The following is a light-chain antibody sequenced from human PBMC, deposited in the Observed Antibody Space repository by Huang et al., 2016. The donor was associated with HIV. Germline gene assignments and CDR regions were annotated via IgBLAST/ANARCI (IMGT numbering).Light chain of an antibody. CDR2: AAS. Sequence: AIRMTQSPSSLSASIGDRVTITCRTNENITNYLAWYQQKPGKPPNLLIYAASTLQSGVPSRFSGSGSGTDFTLTISCLQSDDFASYYCQQYYNYPGYTFGQGTKVEIK. CDR1: ENITNY. V-gene: IGKV1-8*01. J-gene: IGKJ2*01. CDR3: QQYYNYPGYT.